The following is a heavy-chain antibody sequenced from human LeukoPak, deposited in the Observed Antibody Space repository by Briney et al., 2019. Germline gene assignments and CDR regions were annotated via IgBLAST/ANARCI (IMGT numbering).Heavy chain of an antibody. Sequence: GGSLRLSCAASGFTVSSNYMSWIRQAPGKGLEWISYISRSSTYINYADSVKGRFTISRDSAKNSLYLQMNSLRAEDTAVYYCARGYCYDSSGHHRGFDFWGQGTLVTVSS. CDR1: GFTVSSNY. CDR2: ISRSSTYI. V-gene: IGHV3-11*06. D-gene: IGHD3-22*01. CDR3: ARGYCYDSSGHHRGFDF. J-gene: IGHJ4*02.